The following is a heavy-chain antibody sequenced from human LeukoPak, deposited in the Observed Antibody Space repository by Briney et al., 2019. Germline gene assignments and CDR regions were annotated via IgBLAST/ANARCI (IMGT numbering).Heavy chain of an antibody. CDR3: TTDLGTYYHGSQRLIPIDY. J-gene: IGHJ4*02. V-gene: IGHV3-15*01. Sequence: GGSLRLSCVDSGFTFTNAWMSWVRQAPGKGLEWIGRIKSKTDGETANYAEPVRGRFTISRDDSKSAVYLQMNSLKIEDTAVYYCTTDLGTYYHGSQRLIPIDYWGQGTLVTVSS. D-gene: IGHD3-10*01. CDR1: GFTFTNAW. CDR2: IKSKTDGETA.